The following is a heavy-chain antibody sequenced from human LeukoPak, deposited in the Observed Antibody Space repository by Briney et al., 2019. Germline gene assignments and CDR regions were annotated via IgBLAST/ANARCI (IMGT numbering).Heavy chain of an antibody. CDR1: GGTFSSYA. J-gene: IGHJ3*02. CDR3: ARGSPWGGAMIVVVNAFDI. V-gene: IGHV1-69*04. CDR2: IIPILGIA. D-gene: IGHD3-22*01. Sequence: SVKVSCKASGGTFSSYAISWVRQAPGQGLEWMRRIIPILGIANYAQKFQGRVTITADKSTSTAYMELSSLRSEDTAVYYCARGSPWGGAMIVVVNAFDIWGQGTMVTVSS.